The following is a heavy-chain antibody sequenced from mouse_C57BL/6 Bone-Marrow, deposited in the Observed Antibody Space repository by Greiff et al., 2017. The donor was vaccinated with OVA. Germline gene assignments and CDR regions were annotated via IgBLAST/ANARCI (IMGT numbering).Heavy chain of an antibody. CDR2: IYPGSGST. CDR1: GYTFTSYW. V-gene: IGHV1-55*01. D-gene: IGHD3-2*02. CDR3: ARGDSSGYGAWFAY. J-gene: IGHJ3*01. Sequence: QVQLQQPGAELVKPGASVKMSCRASGYTFTSYWITWVKQRPGQGLEWIGDIYPGSGSTNYNEKFKSKATLTVDTSSSTAYMQLSSLTSEDSAVDYCARGDSSGYGAWFAYWGQGTLVTVSA.